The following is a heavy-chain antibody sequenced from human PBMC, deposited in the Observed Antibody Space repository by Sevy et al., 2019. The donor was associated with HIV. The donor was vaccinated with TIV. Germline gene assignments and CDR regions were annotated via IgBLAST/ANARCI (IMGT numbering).Heavy chain of an antibody. CDR3: ARGHPYCSGSSCYSRGVLYYYYYMDV. D-gene: IGHD2-15*01. Sequence: SETLSLTCTVSGGSISSYYWSWIRQPPGKGLEWIGYIYYSGSTNYNPSLKSRVTISVDTSKNQFSLKLSSVTAADTAVYYCARGHPYCSGSSCYSRGVLYYYYYMDVWGKGTTVTVSS. CDR1: GGSISSYY. V-gene: IGHV4-59*01. J-gene: IGHJ6*03. CDR2: IYYSGST.